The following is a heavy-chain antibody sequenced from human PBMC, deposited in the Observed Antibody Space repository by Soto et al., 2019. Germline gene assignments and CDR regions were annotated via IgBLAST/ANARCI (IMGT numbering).Heavy chain of an antibody. V-gene: IGHV1-2*02. J-gene: IGHJ4*02. D-gene: IGHD4-17*01. CDR3: ARDRVVTTVTAPFDY. CDR2: INPNSGGT. CDR1: GYTFTGYY. Sequence: QVQLVQSGAEVKKPGASVKVSCKASGYTFTGYYMHWVRQAPGQGLEGMGWINPNSGGTNYAQKFQGRVAMTRDTSVNAAYMDRSRLRSDDTAVYYCARDRVVTTVTAPFDYWGQGTLVTVSS.